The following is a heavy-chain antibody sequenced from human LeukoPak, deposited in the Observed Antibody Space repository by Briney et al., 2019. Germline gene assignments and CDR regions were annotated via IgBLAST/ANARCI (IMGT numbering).Heavy chain of an antibody. Sequence: GASLKISCKGSGYPFTSYWIGWVRQMPGKGLEWMGIIYPGDSDTRYSPSFQGQVTISADKSISTAYLQWSSLKASDTAMYYCARHGPRVPAAIRGNFYYYMDVWGKGTTVTVSS. J-gene: IGHJ6*03. CDR2: IYPGDSDT. D-gene: IGHD2-2*02. CDR3: ARHGPRVPAAIRGNFYYYMDV. V-gene: IGHV5-51*01. CDR1: GYPFTSYW.